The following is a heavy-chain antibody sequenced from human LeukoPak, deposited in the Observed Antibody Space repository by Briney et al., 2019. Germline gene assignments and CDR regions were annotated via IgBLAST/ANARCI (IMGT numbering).Heavy chain of an antibody. CDR3: AKGGYYYDSSGYYEDY. J-gene: IGHJ4*02. CDR2: IRYDGSNK. Sequence: GGSLRLSCAASGFTFSSYGMHWVRQAPGKGLEWVAFIRYDGSNKYYADSVKGRFTISRDNSKNTLYLQMNSLRAEDTAVYYCAKGGYYYDSSGYYEDYWGQGILVTVSS. CDR1: GFTFSSYG. V-gene: IGHV3-30*02. D-gene: IGHD3-22*01.